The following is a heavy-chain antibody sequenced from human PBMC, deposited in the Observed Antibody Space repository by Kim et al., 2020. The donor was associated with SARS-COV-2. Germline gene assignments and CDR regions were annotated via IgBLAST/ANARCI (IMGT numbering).Heavy chain of an antibody. CDR1: GGSISSSSYY. CDR3: ARDERSNYNIVYFQH. V-gene: IGHV4-39*07. D-gene: IGHD4-4*01. J-gene: IGHJ1*01. CDR2: IYYSGST. Sequence: SETLSLTCTVSGGSISSSSYYWGWIRQPPGKGLEWIGSIYYSGSTYYNPSLKSRVTISVDTSKNQFSLKLSSVTAADTAVYYCARDERSNYNIVYFQHWG.